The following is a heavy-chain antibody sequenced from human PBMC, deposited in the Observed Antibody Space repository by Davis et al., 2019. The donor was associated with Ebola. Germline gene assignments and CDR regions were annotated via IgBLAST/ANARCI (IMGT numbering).Heavy chain of an antibody. D-gene: IGHD3-3*01. J-gene: IGHJ4*02. CDR2: IYTSGST. Sequence: PSETLSLTCTVSGGSISSGSYYWSWIRQPAGKGLEWIGHIYTSGSTNYNPSLKSRVTISVDTSKNQFSLKLSSVTAADTAVYYCARGPVTIFGVVPTDYWGQGTLVTVSS. V-gene: IGHV4-61*09. CDR3: ARGPVTIFGVVPTDY. CDR1: GGSISSGSYY.